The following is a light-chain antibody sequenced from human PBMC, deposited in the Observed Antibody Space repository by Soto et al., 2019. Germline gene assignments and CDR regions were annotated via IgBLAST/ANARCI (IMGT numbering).Light chain of an antibody. CDR1: QSVSSSY. CDR2: GAS. Sequence: EIGLTQSPGTLSLSPGERATLSCRASQSVSSSYLAWYQQKPGQAPRLLIYGASSRATGIPDRFSGSASGTDFTLTISRLEPEDFAVYYCQQYGNSLWTFGQGTKVDI. CDR3: QQYGNSLWT. V-gene: IGKV3-20*01. J-gene: IGKJ1*01.